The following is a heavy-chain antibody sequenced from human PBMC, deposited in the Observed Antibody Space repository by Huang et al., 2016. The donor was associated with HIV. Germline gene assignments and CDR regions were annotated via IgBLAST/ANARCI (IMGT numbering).Heavy chain of an antibody. D-gene: IGHD2-15*01. CDR1: RYTVSELY. CDR3: ATSTPDVGAGVLRSAFDI. Sequence: QVQLVESGAELKKPGASVRVSCKVSRYTVSELYLHWVRQAPDKGLEWMGGLEPEEGETNYAKRLQGRVTMTEDTSKATAYMERSSLRPEDTAVYYCATSTPDVGAGVLRSAFDIWGQGTMVTVSS. J-gene: IGHJ3*02. CDR2: LEPEEGET. V-gene: IGHV1-24*01.